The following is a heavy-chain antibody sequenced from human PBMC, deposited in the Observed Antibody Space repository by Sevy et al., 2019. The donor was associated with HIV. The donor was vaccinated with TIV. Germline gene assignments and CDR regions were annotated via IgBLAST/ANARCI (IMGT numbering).Heavy chain of an antibody. CDR1: GGSFSDYS. V-gene: IGHV4-34*01. Sequence: SETLSLTCAVYGGSFSDYSWSWIRQPPGKGLEWIGEINHSGSTNYNPSLKSRVTISVDTSKNQFSLKLSSVTAADTAVYYCARGASREPDYYYYGMDVWGQGTTVTVSS. CDR3: ARGASREPDYYYYGMDV. CDR2: INHSGST. J-gene: IGHJ6*02. D-gene: IGHD2-2*01.